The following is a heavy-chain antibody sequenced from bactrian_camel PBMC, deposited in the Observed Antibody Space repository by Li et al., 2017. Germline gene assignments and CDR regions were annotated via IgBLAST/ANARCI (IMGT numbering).Heavy chain of an antibody. CDR3: AAECLEYGLGPLSERYRY. CDR1: GPIYMPHC. CDR2: IDHDGST. D-gene: IGHD5*01. J-gene: IGHJ4*01. Sequence: HVQLVESGGGSVQAGGSLRLSCVVTGPIYMPHCVGWFRQIPGKKREGVAVIDHDGSTATADSVRGRFTVSEVNAERNAERTVYLEMKNLKVEDTAVYYCAAECLEYGLGPLSERYRYWGQGTQVTVS. V-gene: IGHV3S53*01.